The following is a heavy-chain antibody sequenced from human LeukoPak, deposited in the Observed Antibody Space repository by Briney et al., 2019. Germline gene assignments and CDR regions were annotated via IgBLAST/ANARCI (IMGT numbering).Heavy chain of an antibody. CDR2: IKQDGGEK. J-gene: IGHJ6*03. CDR1: GFTFSNSW. V-gene: IGHV3-7*01. Sequence: GGSLRLSCAASGFTFSNSWMSWVRQALGEGLEWGANIKQDGGEKYYVDSVKGRFTISRDNAKNSLYLQMNSLRVEDTAVYYCAGGTYYYYYYMDVWGKGTTVTVSS. CDR3: AGGTYYYYYYMDV. D-gene: IGHD1/OR15-1a*01.